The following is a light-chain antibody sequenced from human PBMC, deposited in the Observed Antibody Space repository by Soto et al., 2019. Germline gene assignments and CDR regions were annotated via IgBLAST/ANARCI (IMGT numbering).Light chain of an antibody. CDR2: DAF. J-gene: IGKJ1*01. Sequence: EIVLTQPPGTLSLSPGERATLSCRASQSVSTSYVAWYQQKFGQAPRLLIYDAFSRDTGIPDRFSASGSGTDFTLTISRLEPEDSAVYYCQQYKTFGQGTKVDIK. CDR3: QQYKT. CDR1: QSVSTSY. V-gene: IGKV3-20*01.